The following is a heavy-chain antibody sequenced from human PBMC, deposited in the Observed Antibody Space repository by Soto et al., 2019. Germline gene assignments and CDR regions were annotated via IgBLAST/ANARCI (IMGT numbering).Heavy chain of an antibody. Sequence: PGGSLRLSCEASGFTFSRVSMDWVRQVPGKGLEWLASISSASSETWYSDSVKGRFIISRDNAQNSLFLQMNTLRPDDSAIYYCARVAYWGPGTQVTVSS. CDR1: GFTFSRVS. V-gene: IGHV3-21*01. CDR2: ISSASSET. CDR3: ARVAY. J-gene: IGHJ4*02.